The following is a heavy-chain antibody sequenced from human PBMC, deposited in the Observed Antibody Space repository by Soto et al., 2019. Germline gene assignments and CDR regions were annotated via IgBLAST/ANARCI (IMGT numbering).Heavy chain of an antibody. D-gene: IGHD4-17*01. CDR3: ARDVHDYGDYVFDY. CDR2: ISAYNGNT. Sequence: ASVKVSCKASGGTFRNYCIGWVRQAPGQGLEWMGWISAYNGNTNYAQKLQGRVTMTTDTSTSTAYMELRSLRSDDTAVYYCARDVHDYGDYVFDYWGQGTLVTVSS. V-gene: IGHV1-18*01. J-gene: IGHJ4*02. CDR1: GGTFRNYC.